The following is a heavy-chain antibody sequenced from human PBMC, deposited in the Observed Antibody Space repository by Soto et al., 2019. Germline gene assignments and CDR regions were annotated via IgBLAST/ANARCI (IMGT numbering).Heavy chain of an antibody. CDR2: IYNDGTYS. V-gene: IGHV3-74*01. CDR1: GFIFKMYW. J-gene: IGHJ4*02. D-gene: IGHD3-10*01. Sequence: PGGSLRLSCAASGFIFKMYWMHWVRQSPGKGLVWISRIYNDGTYSDYADSVRARFTISRDNVNYTLYLQMNNLRAEDSGLYYCTRGPRPISTGTGAYWGQGTQVTVSS. CDR3: TRGPRPISTGTGAY.